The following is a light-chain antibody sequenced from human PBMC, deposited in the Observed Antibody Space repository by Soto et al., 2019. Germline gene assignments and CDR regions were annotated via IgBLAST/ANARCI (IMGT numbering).Light chain of an antibody. CDR1: QSVSSY. CDR3: QQRSNWPPLFT. J-gene: IGKJ3*01. V-gene: IGKV3-11*01. Sequence: EIVLTQSPATLSLSPGERATLSCRASQSVSSYLAWYQQKHGQAPRLLIYDASNRATGIPARLSSGGFGTEVTRTISSREPEDFAVYYCQQRSNWPPLFTCGPGTKVDIK. CDR2: DAS.